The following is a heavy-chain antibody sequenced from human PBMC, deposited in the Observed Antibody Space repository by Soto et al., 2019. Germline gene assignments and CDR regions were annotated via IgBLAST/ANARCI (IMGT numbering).Heavy chain of an antibody. CDR2: ISPYYGKS. Sequence: QVQLVQSGPEVRRPGTSLKVACKPSGYTFRSYGISWVRQAPGQGLEWMGWISPYYGKSNYAQKFHDRMTMTTDPSTRTAFMELKSLKSNDTAMYYCARDLVAVAGTIDYWGQGTLISVSS. CDR3: ARDLVAVAGTIDY. D-gene: IGHD6-19*01. V-gene: IGHV1-18*01. J-gene: IGHJ4*02. CDR1: GYTFRSYG.